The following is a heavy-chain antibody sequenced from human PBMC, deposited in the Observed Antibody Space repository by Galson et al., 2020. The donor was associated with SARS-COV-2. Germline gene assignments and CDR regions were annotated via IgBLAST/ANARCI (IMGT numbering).Heavy chain of an antibody. V-gene: IGHV4-39*01. Sequence: SETLSLTCTVSGGSISSNNDYWGWIRQPPGKGLEWIGSIYYSGNTYENPSLKSRVTISVDTSKNQFSLKLTSVTAADTAVYYCARQAITIFGVVIVFRWFDPWGQGTLVTVSS. J-gene: IGHJ5*02. CDR2: IYYSGNT. D-gene: IGHD3-3*01. CDR1: GGSISSNNDY. CDR3: ARQAITIFGVVIVFRWFDP.